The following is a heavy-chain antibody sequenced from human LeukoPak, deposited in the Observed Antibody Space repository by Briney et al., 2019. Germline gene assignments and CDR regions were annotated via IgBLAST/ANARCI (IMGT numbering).Heavy chain of an antibody. V-gene: IGHV4-59*01. CDR1: GFTFSSYS. Sequence: GSLRLSCAASGFTFSSYSMNWVRQAPGKGLEWIGYIDYRGITSYNPSLESRVTISVDTSKNQFSLRLSSMTAADTAVYYCTREYSSGWSGTGYWGQGTLVTVSS. J-gene: IGHJ4*02. D-gene: IGHD6-19*01. CDR3: TREYSSGWSGTGY. CDR2: IDYRGIT.